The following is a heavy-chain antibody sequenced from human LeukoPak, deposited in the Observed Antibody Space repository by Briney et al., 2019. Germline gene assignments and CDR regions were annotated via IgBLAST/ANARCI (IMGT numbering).Heavy chain of an antibody. CDR3: ASSASGIAAAGTAGYFDY. D-gene: IGHD6-13*01. J-gene: IGHJ4*02. V-gene: IGHV1-2*04. Sequence: ASVKVSCKASGYTFTGYYIHWVRQAPGQGLEWMGWVNPNSGGTNFAQKFQGWVTMTRDTSISTAYMELSRLTSDDTAVYYCASSASGIAAAGTAGYFDYWGQGTLVTVSS. CDR1: GYTFTGYY. CDR2: VNPNSGGT.